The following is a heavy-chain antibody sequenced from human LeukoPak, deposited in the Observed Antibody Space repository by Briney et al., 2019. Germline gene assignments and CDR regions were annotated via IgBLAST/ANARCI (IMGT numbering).Heavy chain of an antibody. CDR1: GFTFSSYE. CDR3: ARTDLTAYWTIFDY. CDR2: ISSSGSTI. J-gene: IGHJ4*02. V-gene: IGHV3-48*03. D-gene: IGHD3-9*01. Sequence: GGSLRLSCAASGFTFSSYEMNWVRQAPGKGLEWVSYISSSGSTIYNADSVKGRFTISRDNAKNSLYLQMNSLRAEDTAVYYCARTDLTAYWTIFDYWGQGTLVTVSS.